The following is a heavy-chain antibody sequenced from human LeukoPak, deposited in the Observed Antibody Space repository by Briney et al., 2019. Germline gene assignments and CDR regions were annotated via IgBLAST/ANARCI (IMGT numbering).Heavy chain of an antibody. CDR1: GGSLSSSSYY. CDR3: ARDIHLPISASPGYYYGSGSYYYYYGMDV. J-gene: IGHJ6*02. V-gene: IGHV4-39*07. Sequence: PSETLSLTCTVSGGSLSSSSYYWGWIRQPPGKGLEWIGSIYYSGSTYYNPSLKSRVTISVDTSKNQFSLKVSSVTAADTAVYYCARDIHLPISASPGYYYGSGSYYYYYGMDVWGQGTTVTVSS. D-gene: IGHD3-10*01. CDR2: IYYSGST.